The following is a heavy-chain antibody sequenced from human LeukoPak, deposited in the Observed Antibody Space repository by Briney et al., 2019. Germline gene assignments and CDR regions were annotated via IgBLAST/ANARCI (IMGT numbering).Heavy chain of an antibody. Sequence: GGTLRLSCAASGFTFSSYGMSWVRQAPGKGLEWVSAISGSGGSTYYADSVKGRFTISRDNAKNSLYLQMNSLRAEDTAVYYCARVTDNGGNYGYWGQGTLVTVSS. D-gene: IGHD4-23*01. CDR1: GFTFSSYG. CDR3: ARVTDNGGNYGY. J-gene: IGHJ4*02. V-gene: IGHV3-23*01. CDR2: ISGSGGST.